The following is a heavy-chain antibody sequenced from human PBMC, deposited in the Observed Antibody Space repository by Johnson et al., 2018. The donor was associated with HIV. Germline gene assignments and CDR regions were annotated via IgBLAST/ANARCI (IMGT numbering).Heavy chain of an antibody. V-gene: IGHV3-7*02. J-gene: IGHJ3*02. Sequence: EVQLVESGGGVVQPGRSLRLSCAASGFTFSSYWMSWVRQAPGKGLEWVANIKQDGSEKYYVDSVKGRFTIPRDNAKHSLYLQMNGLRAEDTAVYYCARNEYSKYGGRDAFDIWGQGTMVTVPS. D-gene: IGHD4-11*01. CDR1: GFTFSSYW. CDR2: IKQDGSEK. CDR3: ARNEYSKYGGRDAFDI.